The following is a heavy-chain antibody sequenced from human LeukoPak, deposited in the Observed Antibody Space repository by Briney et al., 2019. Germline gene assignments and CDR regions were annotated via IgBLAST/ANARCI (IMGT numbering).Heavy chain of an antibody. J-gene: IGHJ5*02. V-gene: IGHV4-61*02. CDR2: IYTSGST. Sequence: SQTLSLTCTVSGGSISSGSYYWSWIRQPAGKGLEWIGRIYTSGSTNYNPSLKSRVTISVDTSKNQFSLKLSSVTAADTAVYYCARFKGAAAGAFDPWGQGTLVTVSS. D-gene: IGHD6-13*01. CDR1: GGSISSGSYY. CDR3: ARFKGAAAGAFDP.